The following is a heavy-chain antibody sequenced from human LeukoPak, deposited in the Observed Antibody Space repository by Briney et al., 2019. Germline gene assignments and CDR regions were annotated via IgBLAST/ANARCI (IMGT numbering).Heavy chain of an antibody. CDR2: ISYDGSNK. CDR1: GFTFSSYA. V-gene: IGHV3-30*04. CDR3: AEIQGSGWSGNP. J-gene: IGHJ5*02. D-gene: IGHD6-19*01. Sequence: PGRSLRLSCAASGFTFSSYAMHWVRQAPGKGLEWVAVISYDGSNKYYADSVKGRFTISRDNTKNTLYLQMNSLRAEDTAVYYCAEIQGSGWSGNPWGQGTLVTVSS.